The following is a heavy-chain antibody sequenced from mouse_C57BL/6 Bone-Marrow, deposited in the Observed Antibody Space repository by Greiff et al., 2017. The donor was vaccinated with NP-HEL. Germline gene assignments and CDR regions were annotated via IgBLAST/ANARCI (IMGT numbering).Heavy chain of an antibody. V-gene: IGHV5-12*01. CDR2: ISNGGGST. Sequence: EVKLVESGGGLVQPGGSLKLSCAASGFTFSDYYMYWVRQTPEKRLEWVAYISNGGGSTYYPDTVKGRFTISRDNAKNTLYLQMSRLKSEDTAMYYCARHTSSPFAYWGQGTLVTVSA. CDR1: GFTFSDYY. J-gene: IGHJ3*01. D-gene: IGHD1-1*01. CDR3: ARHTSSPFAY.